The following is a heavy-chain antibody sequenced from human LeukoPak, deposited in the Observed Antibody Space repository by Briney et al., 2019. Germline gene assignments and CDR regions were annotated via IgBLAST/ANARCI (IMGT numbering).Heavy chain of an antibody. CDR1: GFTFDDYA. V-gene: IGHV3-9*01. Sequence: GRSLRLSCAAYGFTFDDYAMHWVRQAPGKGLEWVSGISWNSGSIGYADSVKGRFTISRDNAKNSLYLQMNSLRAEDTALYYCARGDSSGWYFDQWGQGILVTVSS. D-gene: IGHD6-19*01. CDR3: ARGDSSGWYFDQ. J-gene: IGHJ4*02. CDR2: ISWNSGSI.